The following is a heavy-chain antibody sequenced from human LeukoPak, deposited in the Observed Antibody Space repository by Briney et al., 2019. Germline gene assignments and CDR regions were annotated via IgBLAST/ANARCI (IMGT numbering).Heavy chain of an antibody. D-gene: IGHD3-10*01. CDR1: GGSISSGGYY. J-gene: IGHJ4*02. CDR3: VRVSGPWAVPDY. V-gene: IGHV4-31*03. Sequence: PSETLSLTCTVSGGSISSGGYYWSWIRQHPGKGLEWIGYIYYSGSTYYNPSLKSRVTISVDTSKNQFSLKLSSVTAADTAVYYCVRVSGPWAVPDYWGQGTLVTVSS. CDR2: IYYSGST.